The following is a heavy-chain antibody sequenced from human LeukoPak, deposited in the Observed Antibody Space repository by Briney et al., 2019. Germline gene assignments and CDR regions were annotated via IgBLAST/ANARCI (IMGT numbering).Heavy chain of an antibody. V-gene: IGHV3-48*03. D-gene: IGHD3-16*01. CDR2: ISRSGTTT. Sequence: GESLKISCSASGFTFNIYEMNWVRQAPGKGLEWIAYISRSGTTTYYADSVKGRFTISRDNAKNSVYLQMNRLRAEDTAMYYCARRDVYAFDYWGQGTLTTVSS. J-gene: IGHJ4*02. CDR3: ARRDVYAFDY. CDR1: GFTFNIYE.